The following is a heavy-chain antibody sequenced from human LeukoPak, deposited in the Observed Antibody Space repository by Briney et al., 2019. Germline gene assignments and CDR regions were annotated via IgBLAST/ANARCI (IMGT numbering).Heavy chain of an antibody. CDR2: IRYDGSNK. D-gene: IGHD1-26*01. Sequence: GGSLRLSCAASGFTFSSYCMHWVRQAPGKGLEWVAFIRYDGSNKYYADSVKGRFTISRDNSKNTLYLQMNSLRAEDTAVYYCAKCWSYLFDYWGQGTLVTVSS. CDR3: AKCWSYLFDY. V-gene: IGHV3-30*02. CDR1: GFTFSSYC. J-gene: IGHJ4*02.